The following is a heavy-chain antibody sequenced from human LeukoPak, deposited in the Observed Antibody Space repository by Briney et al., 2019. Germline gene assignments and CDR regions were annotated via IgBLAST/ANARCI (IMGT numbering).Heavy chain of an antibody. J-gene: IGHJ5*02. CDR2: INSDGSST. CDR1: GFTFSSYW. Sequence: GGSLRLSCAASGFTFSSYWIHWVRQAPGKGLVWVSRINSDGSSTSYADSVKGRFTISRDNAKNTLYLQMNSLRAEDTAVYYCARETGYSYGYAWFDPWGQRTLVTVSS. V-gene: IGHV3-74*01. D-gene: IGHD5-18*01. CDR3: ARETGYSYGYAWFDP.